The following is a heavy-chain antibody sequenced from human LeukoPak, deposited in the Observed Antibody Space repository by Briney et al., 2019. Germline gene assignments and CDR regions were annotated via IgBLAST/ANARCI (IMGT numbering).Heavy chain of an antibody. CDR2: INHSGST. CDR1: GGSFSGYY. V-gene: IGHV4-34*01. CDR3: ATYYDKYNGDHGLDI. Sequence: SETLSLTCAVYGGSFSGYYWSWIRQPPGKGLEWIGEINHSGSTNYNPSLKSRVTISVDTSKNQFSLKLSSVTAADTAVYYCATYYDKYNGDHGLDIWGQGTMVTASS. D-gene: IGHD3-22*01. J-gene: IGHJ3*02.